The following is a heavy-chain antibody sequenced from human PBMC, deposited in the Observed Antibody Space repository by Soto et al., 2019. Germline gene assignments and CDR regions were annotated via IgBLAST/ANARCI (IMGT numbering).Heavy chain of an antibody. J-gene: IGHJ2*01. CDR1: GFTFSAYA. V-gene: IGHV3-23*01. Sequence: EVQLLESGGGLVQPGGSLRLSCAAPGFTFSAYAMGGVPQAPGKGLEWVSTIHGGGGATHYADSVKGRFTISRDDSKNTLYAQMNSLRAEDTAVYYCAKFEGHPLEYWYLDFWGRGTLVTVSS. D-gene: IGHD1-1*01. CDR2: IHGGGGAT. CDR3: AKFEGHPLEYWYLDF.